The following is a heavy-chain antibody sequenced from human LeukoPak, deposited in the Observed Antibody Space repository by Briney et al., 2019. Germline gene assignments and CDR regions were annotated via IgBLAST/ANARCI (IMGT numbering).Heavy chain of an antibody. D-gene: IGHD6-13*01. CDR1: GFTFSSYA. J-gene: IGHJ4*02. Sequence: GGSLRLSCAASGFTFSSYAMSWVRQAPGKGLEWVSAISGSGANTYYADSVKGRFTISRGNSKNTLYLQMNSLRAEDTAVYYCRKTRPLDSSSGPHGDYWGQGTLVTV. CDR2: ISGSGANT. V-gene: IGHV3-23*01. CDR3: RKTRPLDSSSGPHGDY.